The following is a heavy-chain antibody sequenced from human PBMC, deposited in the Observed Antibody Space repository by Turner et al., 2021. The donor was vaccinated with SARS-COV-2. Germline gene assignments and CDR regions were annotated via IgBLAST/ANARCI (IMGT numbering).Heavy chain of an antibody. Sequence: QVQLVELGGGVVQPGRALRLCCAASRFTFISYGMHWVRQAPGKGLEWVAIISYDGSNKYYADSVKGRFTISRDNSKNTLYLQMNSLRAEDTAVYYCAKNVYSYAYSGYYFDYWGQGTLVTVSS. J-gene: IGHJ4*02. D-gene: IGHD5-18*01. CDR1: RFTFISYG. V-gene: IGHV3-30*18. CDR3: AKNVYSYAYSGYYFDY. CDR2: ISYDGSNK.